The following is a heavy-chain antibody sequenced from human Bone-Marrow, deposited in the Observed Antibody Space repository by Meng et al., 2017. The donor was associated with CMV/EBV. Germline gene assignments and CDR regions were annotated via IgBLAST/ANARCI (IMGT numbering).Heavy chain of an antibody. J-gene: IGHJ6*02. CDR1: GYTFTDYY. D-gene: IGHD3-3*01. CDR3: ASGSKRWLLYQDYYYYGMDV. Sequence: ASVKVSCKASGYTFTDYYMHWVRQAPGQGLEWMGWINPNSGGTNYAQKFQGRVTMTRDTSISTAYMELSRLRSDDTAVYYCASGSKRWLLYQDYYYYGMDVWGQGTTVTVSS. CDR2: INPNSGGT. V-gene: IGHV1-2*02.